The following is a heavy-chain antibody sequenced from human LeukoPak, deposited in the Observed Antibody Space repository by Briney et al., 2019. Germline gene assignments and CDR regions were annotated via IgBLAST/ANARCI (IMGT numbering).Heavy chain of an antibody. CDR1: GGSISSYY. V-gene: IGHV4-59*01. D-gene: IGHD1-26*01. J-gene: IGHJ5*02. CDR3: ARGMVGGWFDP. CDR2: IYYSGST. Sequence: PSETLSLTCTVSGGSISSYYWSWIRQPPGKGLEWIGYIYYSGSTNYNPSLRSRVTISVDTSKNQFSLKLSSVTAADTAVYYCARGMVGGWFDPWGQGTLVTVSS.